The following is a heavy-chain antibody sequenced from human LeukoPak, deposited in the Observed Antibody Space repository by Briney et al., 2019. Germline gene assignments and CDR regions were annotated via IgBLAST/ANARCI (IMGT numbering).Heavy chain of an antibody. CDR1: GGTFNNYA. CDR3: ARIMEYCSSTSCYYGMDV. V-gene: IGHV1-69*13. D-gene: IGHD2-2*01. CDR2: IIPLFRTA. Sequence: ASVKVSCKTYGGTFNNYAINWVRQAPGQGLEWMGGIIPLFRTANYAQNFQGRLTITADESTRTVYMELSSLRSEDTAVYYCARIMEYCSSTSCYYGMDVWGQGTTVTVSS. J-gene: IGHJ6*02.